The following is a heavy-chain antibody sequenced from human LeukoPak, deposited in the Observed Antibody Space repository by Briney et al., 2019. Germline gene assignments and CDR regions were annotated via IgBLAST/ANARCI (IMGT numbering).Heavy chain of an antibody. CDR1: GFTFSSYW. D-gene: IGHD1-1*01. J-gene: IGHJ5*02. CDR3: AREDNPLWFDP. Sequence: PAGGSLRLSCAASGFTFSSYWMSWVRQAPGKGLEWVANIKQDGSEKYYVDSVKGRFTISRDNSNNTLHLQMNSLRPDDSALYYCAREDNPLWFDPWGQGTLVTVSS. CDR2: IKQDGSEK. V-gene: IGHV3-7*01.